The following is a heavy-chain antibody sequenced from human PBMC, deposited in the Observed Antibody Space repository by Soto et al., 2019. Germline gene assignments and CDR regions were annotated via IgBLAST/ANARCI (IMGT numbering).Heavy chain of an antibody. J-gene: IGHJ4*02. Sequence: QVQLQESGPGLVKPSQTLSLTCTVSGGSISSGGYYWSWIRQHPGKGLEWIGYIYYSGSTYYNPSLKRRVTISVDTSKNQFSLKLSSVTAADTAVYYCARGGGSGYSNPIDYWGQGTLVTVSS. CDR2: IYYSGST. D-gene: IGHD3-22*01. V-gene: IGHV4-31*03. CDR1: GGSISSGGYY. CDR3: ARGGGSGYSNPIDY.